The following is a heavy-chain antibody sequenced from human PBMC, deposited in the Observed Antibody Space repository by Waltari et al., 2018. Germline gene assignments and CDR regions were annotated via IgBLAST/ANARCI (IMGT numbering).Heavy chain of an antibody. CDR2: IYAGGNT. D-gene: IGHD1-26*01. J-gene: IGHJ1*01. CDR1: GFAFSSNA. CDR3: AKDSLFLSGSYFRH. Sequence: EVQLLESGGGFVQPGGSLRLSCAASGFAFSSNAMSWVRLAPGKGLELFSVIYAGGNTYYADSVKGRFNISRDNSKNTVYLQMNGLRGEDTGLYYCAKDSLFLSGSYFRHWGLGTLVTVSS. V-gene: IGHV3-23*03.